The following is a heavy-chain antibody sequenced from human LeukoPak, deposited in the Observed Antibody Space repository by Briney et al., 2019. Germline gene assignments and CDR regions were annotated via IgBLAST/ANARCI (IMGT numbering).Heavy chain of an antibody. J-gene: IGHJ4*02. V-gene: IGHV4-38-2*02. CDR2: IYHSGST. CDR1: GYSISSGYN. CDR3: ARLPDY. Sequence: SETLSLTCTVSGYSISSGYNWGWIRQPPGKGLEWIGVIYHSGSTSYNPSLKSRVTISVDTSKNQFSLKLSPVTAADTAVYYCARLPDYWGQGTLVTVSS.